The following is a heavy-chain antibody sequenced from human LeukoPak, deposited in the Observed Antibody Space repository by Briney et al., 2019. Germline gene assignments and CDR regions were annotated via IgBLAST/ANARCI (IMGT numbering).Heavy chain of an antibody. J-gene: IGHJ3*02. CDR3: ARRLRIEGGTRRGDVFDM. V-gene: IGHV4-59*08. CDR2: IYNSGST. Sequence: PSDTLSLTRTLSCRSLNTYYWTCIPQPPGKGLESIGYIYNSGSTNYNPSLKIRVTISTDTSKKKFSLRVSSVTAADTDVYYCARRLRIEGGTRRGDVFDMWGKGPMVTVS. D-gene: IGHD1-26*01. CDR1: CRSLNTYY.